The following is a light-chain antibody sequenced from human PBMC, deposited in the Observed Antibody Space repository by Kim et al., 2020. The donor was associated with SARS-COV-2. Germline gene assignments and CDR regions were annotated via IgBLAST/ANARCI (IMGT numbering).Light chain of an antibody. J-gene: IGLJ3*02. CDR1: SSNIGAGYA. V-gene: IGLV1-40*01. CDR3: QSYDSSLRV. CDR2: DNN. Sequence: QSVLTQPPSMSGAPGQRVTISCTGSSSNIGAGYAVHWYQQLPGTAPRLLIYDNNNRPSGVPDRFSGSKSGTSASLAITGLQAEDEADYYCQSYDSSLRVFGGGTQLTVL.